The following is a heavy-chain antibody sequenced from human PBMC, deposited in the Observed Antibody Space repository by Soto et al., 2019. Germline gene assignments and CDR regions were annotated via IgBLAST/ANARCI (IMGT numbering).Heavy chain of an antibody. Sequence: QVQLQESGPGLVKPSETLSLTCTVSGGSVSSGSYYWSWIRQPPGKGLEWIGYIYYSGSTNYNPSLKSRVTISVDTSKNPFALKLSSVTAADTAVYYCARAFRTVVTEYYFDYWGQGTLVTVSS. V-gene: IGHV4-61*01. J-gene: IGHJ4*02. CDR1: GGSVSSGSYY. CDR3: ARAFRTVVTEYYFDY. D-gene: IGHD2-15*01. CDR2: IYYSGST.